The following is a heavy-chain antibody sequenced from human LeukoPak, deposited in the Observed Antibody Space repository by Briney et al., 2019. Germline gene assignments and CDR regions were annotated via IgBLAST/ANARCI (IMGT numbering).Heavy chain of an antibody. V-gene: IGHV4-59*02. J-gene: IGHJ4*02. CDR1: GVSVSGNH. CDR2: FYHSGDT. D-gene: IGHD6-13*01. CDR3: AKVGTAAGTGYFDS. Sequence: SKTLSLTCTVSGVSVSGNHWSWIRQPPRKRLEWIGNFYHSGDTKYNSSLNSRVTISVDTSKNQFSLKLGSVTAADTAVYYCAKVGTAAGTGYFDSWGQGTLVTVSS.